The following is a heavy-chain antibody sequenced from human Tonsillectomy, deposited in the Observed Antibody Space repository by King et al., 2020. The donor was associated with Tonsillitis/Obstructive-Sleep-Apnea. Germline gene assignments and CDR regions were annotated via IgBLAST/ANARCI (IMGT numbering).Heavy chain of an antibody. CDR2: IYYSGST. CDR1: GGSISSSSYY. V-gene: IGHV4-39*07. CDR3: ARVPAGTVYYYGMDV. Sequence: QLQESGPGLVKPSETLSLTCTVSGGSISSSSYYWGWIRQPPRKGLEWIGTIYYSGSTYYNPSLKSRVTISVDTSKNQFSLKLSSLTAADTDVYYCARVPAGTVYYYGMDVWGQGTTVTVSS. D-gene: IGHD6-13*01. J-gene: IGHJ6*02.